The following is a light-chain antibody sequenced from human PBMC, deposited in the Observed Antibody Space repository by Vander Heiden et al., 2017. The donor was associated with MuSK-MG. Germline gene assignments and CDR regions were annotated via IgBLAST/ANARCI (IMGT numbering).Light chain of an antibody. Sequence: DIVMTQSAATLSVSPGERATLSCRASQSVSSNLAWYQQKPGQAPRLLIYGASTRATGIPARFSGSGSGTEFTLTISSLQSEDFAVYYCQQYNNWPPLTFGGGTKVEIK. CDR3: QQYNNWPPLT. CDR1: QSVSSN. CDR2: GAS. J-gene: IGKJ4*01. V-gene: IGKV3-15*01.